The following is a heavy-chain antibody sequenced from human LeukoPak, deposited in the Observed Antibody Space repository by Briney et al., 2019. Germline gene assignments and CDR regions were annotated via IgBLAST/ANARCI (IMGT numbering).Heavy chain of an antibody. V-gene: IGHV4-59*12. J-gene: IGHJ4*02. D-gene: IGHD4-17*01. CDR3: ARTAYGDYHLDY. Sequence: SETLTLTCTVSGGSIRGYYWSWIRQPPGKGLEWIAHMYYSGSSKYNPSLKSRVTMSVDTSKNQFSLKLSSVTAADTAVYYCARTAYGDYHLDYWGQGTLVTVSS. CDR1: GGSIRGYY. CDR2: MYYSGSS.